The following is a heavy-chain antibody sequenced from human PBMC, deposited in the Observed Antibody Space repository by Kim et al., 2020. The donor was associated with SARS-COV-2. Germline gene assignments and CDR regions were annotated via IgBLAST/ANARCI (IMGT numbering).Heavy chain of an antibody. J-gene: IGHJ3*02. V-gene: IGHV3-15*01. CDR3: TTTWVVVPAASEPVLRFLEWLSNEAGDDAFDI. D-gene: IGHD3-3*01. CDR1: GFTFSNAW. Sequence: GGSLRLSCAASGFTFSNAWMSWVRQAPGKGLEWVGRIKSKTDGGTTDYAAPVKGRFTISRDDSKNTLYLQMNSLKTEDTAVYYCTTTWVVVPAASEPVLRFLEWLSNEAGDDAFDIWGQGTMVTVSS. CDR2: IKSKTDGGTT.